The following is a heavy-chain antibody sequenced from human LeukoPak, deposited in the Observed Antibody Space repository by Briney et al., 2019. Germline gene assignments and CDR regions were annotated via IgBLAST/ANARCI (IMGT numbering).Heavy chain of an antibody. D-gene: IGHD5-24*01. CDR3: ARCRDGNNYGSSSYYYGMDV. CDR2: IHSGSGT. V-gene: IGHV3-66*01. CDR1: GFTVSSNY. J-gene: IGHJ6*02. Sequence: GGSLRLSCAASGFTVSSNYMSWVRQAPGKVLEWVSDIHSGSGTYYADSVKGRFTISRDNSKNTLFLQMNSLRAEDTAVYYCARCRDGNNYGSSSYYYGMDVWGQGTTVTVSS.